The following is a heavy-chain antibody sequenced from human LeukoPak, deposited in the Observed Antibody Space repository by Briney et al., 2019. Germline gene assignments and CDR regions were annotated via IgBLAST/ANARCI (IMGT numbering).Heavy chain of an antibody. CDR2: INPNSGGT. D-gene: IGHD3-10*01. CDR3: ASSFGELSSFDY. J-gene: IGHJ4*02. Sequence: ASVKVSCKASGYTFTGYYMHWVRQAPGQGLEWMGWINPNSGGTNYAQKFQGRVTMTRDTSISTAYMELSRLGSDDTAVYYCASSFGELSSFDYWGQGTLVTVSS. V-gene: IGHV1-2*02. CDR1: GYTFTGYY.